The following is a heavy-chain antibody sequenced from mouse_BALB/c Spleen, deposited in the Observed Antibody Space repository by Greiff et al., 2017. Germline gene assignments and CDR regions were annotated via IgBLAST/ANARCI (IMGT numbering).Heavy chain of an antibody. V-gene: IGHV1-7*01. D-gene: IGHD1-1*01. CDR2: INPSTGYT. CDR1: GYTFTSYW. J-gene: IGHJ2*01. Sequence: VQLQESGAELAKPGASVKMSCKASGYTFTSYWMHWVKQRPGQGLEWIGYINPSTGYTEYNQKFKDKATLTADKSSSTAYMQLSSLTSEDSAVYYCASSSNGYWGQGTTLTVSS. CDR3: ASSSNGY.